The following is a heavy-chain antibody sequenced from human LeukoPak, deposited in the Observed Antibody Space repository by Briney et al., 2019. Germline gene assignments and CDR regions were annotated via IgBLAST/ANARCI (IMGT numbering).Heavy chain of an antibody. J-gene: IGHJ6*03. CDR3: ARGNPPDIVVVVAARDYYHMDV. V-gene: IGHV3-33*01. CDR1: GFTFSGYG. CDR2: IWYDGSNK. D-gene: IGHD2-15*01. Sequence: GRSLRLSCAASGFTFSGYGMHWVRQAPGKGLEWVAVIWYDGSNKYYADSVKGRFTISRDNSKNTLYLQMNSLRDEDTAVYYCARGNPPDIVVVVAARDYYHMDVWGKGTTVTVSS.